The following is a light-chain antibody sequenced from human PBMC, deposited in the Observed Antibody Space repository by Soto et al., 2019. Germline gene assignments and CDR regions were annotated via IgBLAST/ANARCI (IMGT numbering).Light chain of an antibody. CDR3: QQYKDWPLT. Sequence: EIVMTHSPATLSVSPGERATLSCRASQSVSSHLAWSQQKPGQAPSLLIYGEFTRATGIPARFSGTGSGTESTLTISSVQSEDFALYYCQQYKDWPLTFGQGTKVDIK. V-gene: IGKV3-15*01. CDR2: GEF. J-gene: IGKJ1*01. CDR1: QSVSSH.